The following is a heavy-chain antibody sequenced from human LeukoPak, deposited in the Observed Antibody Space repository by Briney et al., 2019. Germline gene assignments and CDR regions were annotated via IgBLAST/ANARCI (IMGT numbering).Heavy chain of an antibody. D-gene: IGHD3-22*01. J-gene: IGHJ5*02. CDR1: GFTFSSYG. CDR3: ARDVYYYDSSGYLNWFDP. CDR2: IWYDGSNK. V-gene: IGHV3-33*01. Sequence: GRSLRLSCAASGFTFSSYGMHWVRQAPGKGLEWEAVIWYDGSNKYYADSVKGRFTISRDNSKNTLYLQMNSLRAEDTAVYYCARDVYYYDSSGYLNWFDPWSQGTLVTVSS.